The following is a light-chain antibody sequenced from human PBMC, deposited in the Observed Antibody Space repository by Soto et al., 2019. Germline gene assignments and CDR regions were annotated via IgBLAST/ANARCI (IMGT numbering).Light chain of an antibody. J-gene: IGKJ1*01. V-gene: IGKV3-11*01. CDR3: HQRQSWPRT. CDR2: QTS. Sequence: EIVLTQSPATLSWFPLDIVALSFMASQYINTRLAWYQHRPGQAPRLLIYQTSIRAAGIPARFSASGSGTDFTLTISDVQPEDFALYYCHQRQSWPRTFGQGTKVDIK. CDR1: QYINTR.